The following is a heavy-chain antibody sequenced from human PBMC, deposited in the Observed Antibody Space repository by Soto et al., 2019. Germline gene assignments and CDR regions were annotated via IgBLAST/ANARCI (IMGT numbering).Heavy chain of an antibody. CDR2: ISYDGSNK. Sequence: QVQLVESGGGVVQPGRSLRLSCAASGFTFSSYAMHWVRQAPGKGLAWVAVISYDGSNKYYADSVKGRFTISRDNSKNTLYLQMNSLRAEYTAVYYCARTEYSSSSDTDYYYYGMDVWGQGTTVTVSS. CDR3: ARTEYSSSSDTDYYYYGMDV. J-gene: IGHJ6*02. CDR1: GFTFSSYA. V-gene: IGHV3-30-3*01. D-gene: IGHD6-6*01.